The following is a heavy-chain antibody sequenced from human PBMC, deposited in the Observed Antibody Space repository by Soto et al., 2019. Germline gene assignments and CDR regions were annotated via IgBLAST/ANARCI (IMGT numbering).Heavy chain of an antibody. CDR3: ARRIHLWPITYYFDY. CDR1: GGSISSSNW. J-gene: IGHJ4*02. V-gene: IGHV4-4*02. CDR2: IYHSGST. D-gene: IGHD5-18*01. Sequence: PSETLSLTCAVSGGSISSSNWWSWVRQPPGKGLEWIGEIYHSGSTNYNPSLKSRVTISVDKSKNQFSLKLSSVTAADTAVYYCARRIHLWPITYYFDYWGQGTLVTVS.